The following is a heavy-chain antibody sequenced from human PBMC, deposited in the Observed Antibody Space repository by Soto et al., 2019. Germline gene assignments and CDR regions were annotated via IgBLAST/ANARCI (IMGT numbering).Heavy chain of an antibody. V-gene: IGHV4-39*02. CDR1: TGSISTTIYP. J-gene: IGHJ4*02. Sequence: AETLYLTCTVSTGSISTTIYPWYRIRLSPWKGLVCIGSIFYSGSTYYNPSLKSRVTISVDTSKNQFSLTLTSVTASVTAVYYCARDQGDGYTPGFDYWGQGTLVTVS. CDR3: ARDQGDGYTPGFDY. D-gene: IGHD5-12*01. CDR2: IFYSGST.